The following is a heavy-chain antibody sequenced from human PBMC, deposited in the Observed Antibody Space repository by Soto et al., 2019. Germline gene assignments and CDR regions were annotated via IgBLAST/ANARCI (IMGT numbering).Heavy chain of an antibody. Sequence: EAQLVESGGGLVKPGGSLRLSCVASGFVFNGAWMNWVRQAPGTGLEWVGRIKSGSNVGATDYAAPVRGRFSISRDDSKNMVYLQKNSLKTEDTAVYYCTPMGVTPPPPWGQGTLVTVSS. CDR2: IKSGSNVGAT. D-gene: IGHD2-21*02. V-gene: IGHV3-15*07. CDR1: GFVFNGAW. J-gene: IGHJ5*02. CDR3: TPMGVTPPPP.